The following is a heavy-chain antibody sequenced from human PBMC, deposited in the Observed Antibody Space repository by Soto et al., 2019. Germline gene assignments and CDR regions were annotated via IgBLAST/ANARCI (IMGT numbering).Heavy chain of an antibody. V-gene: IGHV1-69*01. Sequence: QEQLVQSGAEVKKPGSSVKVSCKASGGLFSSYAISWVRQAPGQGLEWMGGIIPVFSTAYYAQKFQGRVTITADESTNTAYMELSSLRSEVTAMYYCARGGSGYVWFNEFWGQGSLVTVSS. J-gene: IGHJ4*02. CDR1: GGLFSSYA. D-gene: IGHD3-22*01. CDR3: ARGGSGYVWFNEF. CDR2: IIPVFSTA.